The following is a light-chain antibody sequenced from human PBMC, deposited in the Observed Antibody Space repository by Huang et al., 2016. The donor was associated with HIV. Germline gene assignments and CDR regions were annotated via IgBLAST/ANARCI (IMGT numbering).Light chain of an antibody. V-gene: IGKV3-11*01. Sequence: EIVLTQSPATLSLSPGERATLSCRASQSVSSFLAWYQQKPGQAPRLLIYGASNRATGIPPRFSCSGFGTDFTLTISSLEPEEFAVYYCQQRSNWPRTWTFGQGTKVEIK. J-gene: IGKJ1*01. CDR2: GAS. CDR3: QQRSNWPRTWT. CDR1: QSVSSF.